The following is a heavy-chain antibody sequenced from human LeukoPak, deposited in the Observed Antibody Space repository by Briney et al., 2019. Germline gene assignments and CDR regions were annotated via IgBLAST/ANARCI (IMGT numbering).Heavy chain of an antibody. D-gene: IGHD3-22*01. CDR2: INHSGST. J-gene: IGHJ4*02. CDR1: GGSISSYY. Sequence: SETLSLTCTVSGGSISSYYWSWIRQPPGKGLEWIGEINHSGSTNYNPSLKSRVTISVGTSKNQFSLKLSSVTAADTAVYYCARKGYYYDSSGYPIDYWGQGTLVTVSS. CDR3: ARKGYYYDSSGYPIDY. V-gene: IGHV4-34*01.